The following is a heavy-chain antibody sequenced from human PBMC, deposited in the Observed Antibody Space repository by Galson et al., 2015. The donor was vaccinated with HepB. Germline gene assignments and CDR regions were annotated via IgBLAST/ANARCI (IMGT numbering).Heavy chain of an antibody. CDR1: GGTFSTYA. J-gene: IGHJ4*02. Sequence: SVKVSCKASGGTFSTYAISWVRQAPGQGLEWMGGLIPLFGITNYTQKFQGRLTITADESTSTVYMELSSLRSEDTAVYYCARALEYGSWPYYFDNWGQGTLVTVSS. CDR2: LIPLFGIT. V-gene: IGHV1-69*13. CDR3: ARALEYGSWPYYFDN. D-gene: IGHD6-6*01.